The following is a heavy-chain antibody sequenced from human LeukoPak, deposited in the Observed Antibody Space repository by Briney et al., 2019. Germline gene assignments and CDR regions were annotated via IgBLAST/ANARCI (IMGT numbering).Heavy chain of an antibody. CDR2: IYGGGST. J-gene: IGHJ4*02. V-gene: IGHV3-66*01. CDR1: GFTVSDNF. CDR3: ARGYRTGEGKSYFDY. D-gene: IGHD7-27*01. Sequence: GGSLRLSCAASGFTVSDNFINWVRQAPGKGLEWVSVIYGGGSTSYADSVKGRFTISRDNSKNAVFLQMNSLTAEDTAVYYCARGYRTGEGKSYFDYWGQGTLVTVSS.